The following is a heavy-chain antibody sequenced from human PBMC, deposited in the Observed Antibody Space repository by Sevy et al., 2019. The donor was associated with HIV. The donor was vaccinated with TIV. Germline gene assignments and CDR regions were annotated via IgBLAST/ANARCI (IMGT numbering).Heavy chain of an antibody. CDR2: FCFGGSKI. V-gene: IGHV3-23*01. Sequence: GGSLRLSCAASGFTFSIYTMSWVRQAPGKGLEWVSTFCFGGSKIYYADSVKGRFTISRDNSRNTVYLQMNSLRADDTGVYYCAREGCTQPHDYWGQGTLVTVSS. CDR3: AREGCTQPHDY. J-gene: IGHJ4*02. CDR1: GFTFSIYT. D-gene: IGHD2-8*01.